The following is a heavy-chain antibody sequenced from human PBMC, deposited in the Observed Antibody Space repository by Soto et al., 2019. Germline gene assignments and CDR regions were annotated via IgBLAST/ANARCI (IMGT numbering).Heavy chain of an antibody. CDR1: GDTFSNYA. Sequence: QVQLVQSGAEVKKPGSSVKVSCKTSGDTFSNYAISWVRQAPGQGLEWMGGIIPMYGSTNYVQKFRSRVTITADKSTSTAYMELSSLRSEDTAMYYCARYYLPGDYLDYWGQGTLVTVSS. J-gene: IGHJ4*02. CDR3: ARYYLPGDYLDY. D-gene: IGHD1-26*01. V-gene: IGHV1-69*06. CDR2: IIPMYGST.